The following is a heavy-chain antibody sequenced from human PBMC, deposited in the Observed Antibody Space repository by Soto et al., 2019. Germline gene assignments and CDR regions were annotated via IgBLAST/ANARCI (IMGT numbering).Heavy chain of an antibody. D-gene: IGHD3-3*01. CDR1: GGSISSYY. V-gene: IGHV4-59*01. J-gene: IGHJ6*02. CDR2: IYYSGST. CDR3: ARGTYYDFWSGYPKYYYYYYGMDV. Sequence: SETLSVTCTVSGGSISSYYWSWIREPPGKGLVWIGYIYYSGSTNYNPSLKSRVTISVDTSKNQFSLELSSVTAADTAVYYCARGTYYDFWSGYPKYYYYYYGMDVWGHGTTVTVSS.